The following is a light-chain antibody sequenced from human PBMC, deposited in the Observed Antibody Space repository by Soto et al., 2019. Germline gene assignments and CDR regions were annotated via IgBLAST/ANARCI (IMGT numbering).Light chain of an antibody. Sequence: QSALAQPASVSGSPGQSVTISCTGTNSDVGGYDYVSWYQQHPGTAPKLILYEVNNRPSGVSNRFSGSKSGNTASLIISGLQTDDEANYYCSAYTTSNTLIFGTGTKVT. CDR1: NSDVGGYDY. CDR2: EVN. V-gene: IGLV2-14*01. CDR3: SAYTTSNTLI. J-gene: IGLJ1*01.